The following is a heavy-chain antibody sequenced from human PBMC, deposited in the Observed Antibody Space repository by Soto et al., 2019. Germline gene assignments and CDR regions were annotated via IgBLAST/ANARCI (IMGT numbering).Heavy chain of an antibody. CDR2: ISAYNGNT. Sequence: GASVKVSCKASGYTFTSYGISWVRQAPGQGLEWMGWISAYNGNTNYAQKLQGRVTMTTDTSTSTAYMELRSLRSDDTAVYYCARDSQIFGVVSALGYWGQGTLVTVSS. CDR3: ARDSQIFGVVSALGY. V-gene: IGHV1-18*04. D-gene: IGHD3-3*01. J-gene: IGHJ4*02. CDR1: GYTFTSYG.